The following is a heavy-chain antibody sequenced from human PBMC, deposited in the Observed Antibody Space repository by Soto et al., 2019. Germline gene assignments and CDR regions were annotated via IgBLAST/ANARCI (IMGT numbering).Heavy chain of an antibody. Sequence: TLSLTCSVSGASISSGGYYWNWIRQHPGKGLEWIGYIYYSGTTYYNPSLKSRVTISVDTSKNQFSLKLSSVTAANTVVYYCAASCVGCGGFNYYGMDVWGQGTTGTVSS. CDR3: AASCVGCGGFNYYGMDV. V-gene: IGHV4-31*03. J-gene: IGHJ6*02. D-gene: IGHD2-21*01. CDR2: IYYSGTT. CDR1: GASISSGGYY.